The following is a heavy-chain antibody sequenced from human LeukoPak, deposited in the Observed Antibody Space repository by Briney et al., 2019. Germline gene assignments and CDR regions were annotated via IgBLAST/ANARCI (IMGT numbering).Heavy chain of an antibody. CDR3: ARHECGGSCYPEDY. CDR1: GGSISSYY. Sequence: SEALSLTCTVSGGSISSYYWSRIRQPPGKGLEWIGYIYYSGSTNYNPSLKSRVTISVDKSKNQFSLKLSSVTAADTAVYYCARHECGGSCYPEDYWGQGTLVTVSS. V-gene: IGHV4-59*08. D-gene: IGHD2-15*01. J-gene: IGHJ4*02. CDR2: IYYSGST.